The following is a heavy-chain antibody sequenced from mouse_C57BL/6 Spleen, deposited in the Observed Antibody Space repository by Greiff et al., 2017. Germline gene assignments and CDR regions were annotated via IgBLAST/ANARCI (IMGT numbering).Heavy chain of an antibody. V-gene: IGHV1-42*01. Sequence: VQLQQSGPELVKPGASVKISCKASGYSFTGYYMNWVKQSPEQSLEWIGEINPSTGGTTYNQKFKAKATLTVDKSSSTAYMQLNSLTSEDSAVYYCALYEYDHPWFAYWGQGTLVTVSA. CDR1: GYSFTGYY. CDR2: INPSTGGT. D-gene: IGHD2-4*01. J-gene: IGHJ3*01. CDR3: ALYEYDHPWFAY.